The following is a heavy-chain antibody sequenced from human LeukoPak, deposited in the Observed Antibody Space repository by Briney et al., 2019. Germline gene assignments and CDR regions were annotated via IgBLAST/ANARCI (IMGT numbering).Heavy chain of an antibody. CDR3: ARGVSGYNHFDY. Sequence: ASVKVSCKAFGYAFTSYYMHWVRQAPGQGLEWMGVINPSGGGTSHAQKFQGRVTTTRDTSTSTVYMELSSLRSEDTAVYYCARGVSGYNHFDYWGQGTLVTVSS. D-gene: IGHD5-24*01. V-gene: IGHV1-46*01. CDR1: GYAFTSYY. CDR2: INPSGGGT. J-gene: IGHJ4*02.